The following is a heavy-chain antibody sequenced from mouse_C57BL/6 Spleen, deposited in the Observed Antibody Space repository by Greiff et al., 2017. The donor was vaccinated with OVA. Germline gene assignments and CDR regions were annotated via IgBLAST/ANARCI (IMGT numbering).Heavy chain of an antibody. CDR1: GYTFTSYW. V-gene: IGHV1-64*01. CDR2: IHPNSGST. J-gene: IGHJ4*01. CDR3: AREIYYDYDDYYAMDY. Sequence: VQLQQPGAELVKPGASVKLSCKASGYTFTSYWMHWVKQRPGQGLEWIGMIHPNSGSTNYNEKFKSKATLTVDKSSSTAYMQLSSLTSEDSAVYYCAREIYYDYDDYYAMDYWGQGTSVTVSS. D-gene: IGHD2-4*01.